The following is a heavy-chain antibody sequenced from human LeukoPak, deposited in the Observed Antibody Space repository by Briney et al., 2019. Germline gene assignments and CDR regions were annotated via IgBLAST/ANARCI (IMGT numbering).Heavy chain of an antibody. CDR3: ARDTKN. J-gene: IGHJ4*02. CDR1: GFNVSSSA. CDR2: VYRDGNA. Sequence: GGSLRLSCAASGFNVSSSAMSWVRQAPDKGLEWVSIVYRDGNAYYADSVKGRFTASRDSSKNTLDLQMNSLRAEDTAVYYCARDTKNWGQGTLVTVSS. V-gene: IGHV3-53*01. D-gene: IGHD1-1*01.